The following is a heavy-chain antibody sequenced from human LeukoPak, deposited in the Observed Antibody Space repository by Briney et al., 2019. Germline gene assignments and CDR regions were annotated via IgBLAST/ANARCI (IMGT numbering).Heavy chain of an antibody. CDR3: ARDYPCSGGSCYSSYYYYGMDV. J-gene: IGHJ6*04. CDR1: GFTFSSYA. V-gene: IGHV3-30*04. CDR2: ISYDGSNK. D-gene: IGHD2-15*01. Sequence: QPGGSLRLSCAASGFTFSSYAMHWVRQAPGKGLEWVAVISYDGSNKYYADSVKGRFTISRDNSKNTLYLQMNSLRAEDTAVYYCARDYPCSGGSCYSSYYYYGMDVWDKGTTVTVSS.